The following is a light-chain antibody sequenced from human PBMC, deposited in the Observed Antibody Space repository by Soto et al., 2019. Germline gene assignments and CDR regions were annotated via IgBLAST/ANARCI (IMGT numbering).Light chain of an antibody. CDR2: AAS. CDR3: QQSYTTPLT. V-gene: IGKV1-39*01. CDR1: QYISDF. J-gene: IGKJ4*01. Sequence: DIQMTQSPSSLSVSVGDRVTITCRASQYISDFLNWYQQKPGEAPVILIYAASTLQSGVPSRFTGSRSETNFTLITSSLQPEDFATYYCQQSYTTPLTFGGGTKVDIK.